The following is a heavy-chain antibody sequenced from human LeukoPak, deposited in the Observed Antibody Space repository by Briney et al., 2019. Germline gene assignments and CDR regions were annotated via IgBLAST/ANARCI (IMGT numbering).Heavy chain of an antibody. V-gene: IGHV4-61*01. D-gene: IGHD6-13*01. CDR3: ARVSIAAAGLALYAFDI. Sequence: SETLSLTCTVSGGSISSSSYYWSWIRQPPGKGLEWIGYIYYSGSTNYNPSLKSRVTISVDTSKNQFSLKLSSVTAADTAVYYCARVSIAAAGLALYAFDIWDQGTMVTVSS. CDR2: IYYSGST. CDR1: GGSISSSSYY. J-gene: IGHJ3*02.